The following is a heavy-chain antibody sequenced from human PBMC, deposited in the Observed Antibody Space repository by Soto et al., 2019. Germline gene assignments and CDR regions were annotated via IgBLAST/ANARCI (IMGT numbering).Heavy chain of an antibody. D-gene: IGHD1-20*01. CDR3: TAQQITGTFDY. Sequence: GGSLRLSCAASGFTFRGSAMHWVRQASGKGLEWVGRIRSKANSYATAYAASVKGRFTISRDDSKNTAYLQMNSLKTEDTAVYYCTAQQITGTFDYWGQGTLVTVSS. J-gene: IGHJ4*02. CDR1: GFTFRGSA. V-gene: IGHV3-73*01. CDR2: IRSKANSYAT.